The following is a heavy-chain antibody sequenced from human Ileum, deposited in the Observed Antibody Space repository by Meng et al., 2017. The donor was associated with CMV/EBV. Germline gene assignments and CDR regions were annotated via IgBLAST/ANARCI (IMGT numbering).Heavy chain of an antibody. CDR1: GFTLNSFA. D-gene: IGHD2-15*01. V-gene: IGHV3-23*01. CDR3: AKADCGSGGCKLIDY. CDR2: SGDSGASA. J-gene: IGHJ4*02. Sequence: GESLKISCAVSGFTLNSFAMSWVRQAPGRRLEWVAASGDSGASASYANSVKGRFTVSRDNSKNTLYLQMNSLRAEDTAVYHCAKADCGSGGCKLIDYWGKGTMVTVSS.